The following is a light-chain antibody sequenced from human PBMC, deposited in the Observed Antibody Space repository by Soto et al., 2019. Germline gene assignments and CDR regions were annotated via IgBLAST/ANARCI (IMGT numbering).Light chain of an antibody. Sequence: QCALTQPASVSGSPGQSITISCTGTSIDVGSYNLVSWYQQHPGKAPKLMIYEGSKRPSGVSNRFSGSKSGNTASLTISGLQAEDEADYYCCSYAGSSTLVFGGGTKLTGL. CDR1: SIDVGSYNL. V-gene: IGLV2-23*01. J-gene: IGLJ2*01. CDR3: CSYAGSSTLV. CDR2: EGS.